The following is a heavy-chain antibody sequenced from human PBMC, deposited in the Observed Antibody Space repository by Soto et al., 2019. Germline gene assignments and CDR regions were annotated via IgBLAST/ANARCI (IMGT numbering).Heavy chain of an antibody. J-gene: IGHJ4*02. CDR1: GGSIGSYY. V-gene: IGHV4-59*12. D-gene: IGHD3-3*01. Sequence: PSETLSLTCTVSGGSIGSYYWSWIRQPPGKGLEWIGYIFDTGGTNYNPSLESRVTISVDTSKNQFPLKLTSVTAADTAVYYCARGPNRFYFDYWGQGALVTVSS. CDR2: IFDTGGT. CDR3: ARGPNRFYFDY.